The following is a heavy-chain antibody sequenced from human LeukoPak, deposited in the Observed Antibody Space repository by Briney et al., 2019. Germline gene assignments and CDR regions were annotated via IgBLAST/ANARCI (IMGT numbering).Heavy chain of an antibody. CDR1: GVSIRNYY. CDR3: ARAYSSSFPFDF. Sequence: SETLSLTCTVSGVSIRNYYWSWIRQSPGKGLEWIGYIYYSGSTNYNPSLTSRVTISVDMSKSQFSLKLTSVTAADTAMYYCARAYSSSFPFDFWGQGALVTVSS. V-gene: IGHV4-59*01. CDR2: IYYSGST. J-gene: IGHJ4*02. D-gene: IGHD6-6*01.